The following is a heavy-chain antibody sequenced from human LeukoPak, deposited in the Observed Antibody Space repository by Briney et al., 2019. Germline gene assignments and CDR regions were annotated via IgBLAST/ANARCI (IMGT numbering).Heavy chain of an antibody. V-gene: IGHV3-48*01. D-gene: IGHD1-7*01. J-gene: IGHJ3*02. CDR2: IGSSSTPR. Sequence: QSGGSLRLSCEASGFTFRSYSMSWVRQTPGKGLEWVSYIGSSSTPRYYADSVQGRFTISRDNAKNSLFLQMNSLRAEDTAVYYCAKSFLNWNYLDAFDIWGQGTMVTVSS. CDR3: AKSFLNWNYLDAFDI. CDR1: GFTFRSYS.